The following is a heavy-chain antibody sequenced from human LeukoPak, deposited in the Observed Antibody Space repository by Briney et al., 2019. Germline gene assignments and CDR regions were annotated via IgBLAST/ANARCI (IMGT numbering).Heavy chain of an antibody. V-gene: IGHV3-21*01. J-gene: IGHJ4*02. CDR3: ARGPYCGDDCYPSYFDY. D-gene: IGHD2-21*02. CDR2: ISSSSSHI. Sequence: PGGSLRLSCAASGFTFSSYSMIWVRRAPGKGLEWVSSISSSSSHIYYADSVKGRFTMSRDNAKNSLFLQMNSLRAEDTAVYYCARGPYCGDDCYPSYFDYWGQGTLVTVSS. CDR1: GFTFSSYS.